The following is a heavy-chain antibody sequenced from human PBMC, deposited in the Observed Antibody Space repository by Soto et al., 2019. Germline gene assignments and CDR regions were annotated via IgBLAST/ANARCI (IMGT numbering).Heavy chain of an antibody. D-gene: IGHD2-21*02. CDR2: ISYDGSSK. CDR3: AKDISVGVVVTAIAY. V-gene: IGHV3-30*18. J-gene: IGHJ4*02. CDR1: GFTFRSYG. Sequence: QVHLVESGGGVVQPGRSLRLSCAASGFTFRSYGMHWVRQAPGKWLEWVAVISYDGSSKYYADSVRGRFTISRDNSKNTLYLQMNSLSAEDTAVYYCAKDISVGVVVTAIAYWGQGTLVTVSS.